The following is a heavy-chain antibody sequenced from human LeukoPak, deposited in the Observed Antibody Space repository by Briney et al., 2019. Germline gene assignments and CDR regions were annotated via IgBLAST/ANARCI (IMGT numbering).Heavy chain of an antibody. D-gene: IGHD4-17*01. Sequence: GESLKISCAASGFTFSNAWMSWVRQAPGKGLEWVGRIKSKTDGGTTDYAAPVKGRFTISRDDSKNTLYLQMNSLKTEDTAVYYCTTDGAAYGDYFDYWGQGTLVTVSS. CDR2: IKSKTDGGTT. J-gene: IGHJ4*02. CDR1: GFTFSNAW. CDR3: TTDGAAYGDYFDY. V-gene: IGHV3-15*01.